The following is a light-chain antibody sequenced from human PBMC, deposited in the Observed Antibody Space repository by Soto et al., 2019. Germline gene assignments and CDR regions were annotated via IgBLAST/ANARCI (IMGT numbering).Light chain of an antibody. J-gene: IGKJ2*01. Sequence: DIVMTQSPLSLPVTPGEPASISCRSSQSLLHSNGYNYLDWYLQKPGQSPQLLIYLGSNRASGVPGRFGGSGSGTDFTLKISRVEAEDVGVYYCMQALQTPYTFGQGTKLEIK. CDR3: MQALQTPYT. CDR2: LGS. CDR1: QSLLHSNGYNY. V-gene: IGKV2-28*01.